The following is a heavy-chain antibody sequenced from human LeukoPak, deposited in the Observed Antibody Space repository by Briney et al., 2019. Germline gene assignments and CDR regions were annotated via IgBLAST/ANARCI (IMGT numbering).Heavy chain of an antibody. V-gene: IGHV4-59*01. D-gene: IGHD1-1*01. J-gene: IGHJ4*02. Sequence: SETLSLTCTDPGGSLSSYYCSWIRQPPGKGLEWIGYIYYSGSTNYNPSLKSRVTISVDTSKNQFSLKLSSVTAADTAVYYWARGGYLFDYWGQGALVTVSS. CDR3: ARGGYLFDY. CDR2: IYYSGST. CDR1: GGSLSSYY.